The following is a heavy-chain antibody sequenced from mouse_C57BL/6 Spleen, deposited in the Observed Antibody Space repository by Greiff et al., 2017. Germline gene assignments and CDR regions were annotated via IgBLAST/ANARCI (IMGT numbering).Heavy chain of an antibody. V-gene: IGHV1-77*01. J-gene: IGHJ3*01. Sequence: QVQLQQSGAELVKPGASVKISCKASGYTFTDYYINWVKQRPGQGLEWIGNIGPGSGSTYYNEKFKGKATLTADKSSSTAYMQLSSLTSEDSAVYFCAREDYYGSSPWFAYWGQGTLVTVSA. CDR1: GYTFTDYY. CDR3: AREDYYGSSPWFAY. D-gene: IGHD1-1*01. CDR2: IGPGSGST.